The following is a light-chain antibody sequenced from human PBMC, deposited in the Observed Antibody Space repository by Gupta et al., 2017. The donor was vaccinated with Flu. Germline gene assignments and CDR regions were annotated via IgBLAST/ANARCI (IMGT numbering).Light chain of an antibody. CDR1: STAVGRHDY. CDR2: DVT. J-gene: IGLJ2*01. V-gene: IGLV2-14*03. CDR3: RAYKDSSSRKEI. Sequence: SALTQPTSLSPSPRLSIPISCTGTSTAVGRHDYVSWYQPHPGKVPKVMIYDVTNRPSGVSNRFSGSKSGNTASLTISGLQAEDEADYYCRAYKDSSSRKEIFGGGTKLTVL.